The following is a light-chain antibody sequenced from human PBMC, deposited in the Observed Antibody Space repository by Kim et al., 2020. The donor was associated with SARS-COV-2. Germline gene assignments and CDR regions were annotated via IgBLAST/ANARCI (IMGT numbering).Light chain of an antibody. CDR3: QQHNTYPLT. Sequence: VSVGDRVTISCRASQGISNDLAWFQQKPGEAPRLLIYGASTLESGVPSRFSGSGSGTEFTLTISSLQPEDFATYFCQQHNTYPLTFGGGTQVDIK. CDR2: GAS. CDR1: QGISND. V-gene: IGKV1-9*01. J-gene: IGKJ4*01.